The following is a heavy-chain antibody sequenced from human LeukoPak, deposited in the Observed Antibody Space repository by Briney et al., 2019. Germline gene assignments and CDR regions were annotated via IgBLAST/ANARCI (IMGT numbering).Heavy chain of an antibody. V-gene: IGHV4-39*07. J-gene: IGHJ5*02. D-gene: IGHD1-7*01. CDR1: GGSISSSSYY. CDR3: ARGITGTNQREHWFDP. CDR2: IYYSGST. Sequence: PSETLSLTSTVSGGSISSSSYYWGWIRQPPGKGLEWIGSIYYSGSTYCNPSLKSRVTISVDTSKNQFSLKLSSVTAADTAVYYCARGITGTNQREHWFDPWGQGTLVTVSS.